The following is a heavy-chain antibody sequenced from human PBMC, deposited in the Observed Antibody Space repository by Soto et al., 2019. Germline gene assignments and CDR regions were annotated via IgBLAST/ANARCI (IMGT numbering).Heavy chain of an antibody. Sequence: PSETLSLTCTVSGGSVSNSYWGWIRQPPGKGLEWVACVYYSGSTNYNPSLGSRVTISVGKSKNQFSLKMTSVTGADTAVYYCARGRSHEWELLVQYFDYWGQGTLVTVSS. V-gene: IGHV4-59*02. CDR2: VYYSGST. D-gene: IGHD1-26*01. CDR3: ARGRSHEWELLVQYFDY. CDR1: GGSVSNSY. J-gene: IGHJ4*02.